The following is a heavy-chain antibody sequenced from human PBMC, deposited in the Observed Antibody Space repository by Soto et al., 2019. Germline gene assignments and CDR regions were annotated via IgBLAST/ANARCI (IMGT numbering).Heavy chain of an antibody. CDR1: GFTFSSYR. J-gene: IGHJ4*02. Sequence: EVQLVESGGGLIQPGGSLRLSCAASGFTFSSYRMNWFPQAPGKGLEWVSYISSVGITIHYADSVKGRFTISRDNAKSSLYLQMNSLRAEDTGVYYCARDRYGDYLIDYWGQGTLVTVSS. D-gene: IGHD4-17*01. CDR2: ISSVGITI. CDR3: ARDRYGDYLIDY. V-gene: IGHV3-48*01.